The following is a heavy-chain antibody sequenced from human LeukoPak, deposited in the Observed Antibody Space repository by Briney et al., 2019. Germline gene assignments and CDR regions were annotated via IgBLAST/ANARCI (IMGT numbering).Heavy chain of an antibody. CDR2: ILYDGSRQ. Sequence: PERSLRLSCAASGFTFNTCGMHWVRHAPGKGLEWVAVILYDGSRQYYTDSVKGRFTISRDNSQNTLFLQMSSLRAEDTAVYYCVKGSGTNDYGMDAWGQGTTVTVPS. CDR1: GFTFNTCG. D-gene: IGHD3-10*01. V-gene: IGHV3-30*18. CDR3: VKGSGTNDYGMDA. J-gene: IGHJ6*02.